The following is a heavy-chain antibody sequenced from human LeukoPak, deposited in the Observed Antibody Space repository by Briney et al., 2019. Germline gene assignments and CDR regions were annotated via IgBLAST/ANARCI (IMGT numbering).Heavy chain of an antibody. Sequence: PSETLSLTCTVSGGSISSSSYYWGWIRQPPGKGLEWIGSIYYSGSTYYNPSLKSRVTISVDTSKNQFSLKLSSVTAADTAVYYCARHVGFGDPTWGWSEWFDPGAREPWSPSPQ. CDR1: GGSISSSSYY. CDR2: IYYSGST. J-gene: IGHJ5*02. D-gene: IGHD2-21*02. CDR3: ARHVGFGDPTWGWSEWFDP. V-gene: IGHV4-39*01.